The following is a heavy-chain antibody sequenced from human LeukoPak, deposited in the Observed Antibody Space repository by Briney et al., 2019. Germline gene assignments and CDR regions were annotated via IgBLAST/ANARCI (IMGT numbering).Heavy chain of an antibody. V-gene: IGHV3-23*01. J-gene: IGHJ4*02. CDR2: ISGSGGST. Sequence: HPGGSLRLSCAASGLTFSSFAMSWVRQPPGKGLEWVSAISGSGGSTHYADSVKGRLTISRDNSKNTLYLQMNSLIAEDTALYYCAKGPGYSSDYLDYWGQGTLVTVSA. CDR1: GLTFSSFA. CDR3: AKGPGYSSDYLDY. D-gene: IGHD6-13*01.